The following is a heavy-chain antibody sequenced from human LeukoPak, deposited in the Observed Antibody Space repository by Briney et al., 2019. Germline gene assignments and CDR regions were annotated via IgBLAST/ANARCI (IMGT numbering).Heavy chain of an antibody. V-gene: IGHV4-30-2*01. CDR1: GRSISRGCYS. Sequence: PSETLSLTCAVSGRSISRGCYSWTWIRQPPGKGREWIGYIYHSGSTYYNPSLKSRVTISVDRSKNQFSLKLSSVTATDTAVYYCARVENSGYDDNWFDPWGQGTLVTVSS. CDR3: ARVENSGYDDNWFDP. CDR2: IYHSGST. J-gene: IGHJ5*02. D-gene: IGHD5-12*01.